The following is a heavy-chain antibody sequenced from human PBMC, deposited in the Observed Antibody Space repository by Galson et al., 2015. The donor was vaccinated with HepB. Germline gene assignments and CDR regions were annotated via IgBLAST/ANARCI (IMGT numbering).Heavy chain of an antibody. CDR2: ISAYNGNT. CDR3: ARDPSIMYYYDSSGYSAPPDY. Sequence: QSGAEVKKPGASVKVSCKASGYTFTSYGISWVRQAPGQGLEWMGWISAYNGNTNYAQKLQGRVTMTTDTSTSTAYMELRSLRSDDTAVYYCARDPSIMYYYDSSGYSAPPDYWGQGTLVTASS. CDR1: GYTFTSYG. V-gene: IGHV1-18*01. J-gene: IGHJ4*02. D-gene: IGHD3-22*01.